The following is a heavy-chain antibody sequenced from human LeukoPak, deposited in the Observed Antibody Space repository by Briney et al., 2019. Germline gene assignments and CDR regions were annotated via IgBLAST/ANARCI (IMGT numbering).Heavy chain of an antibody. J-gene: IGHJ4*02. D-gene: IGHD4-11*01. CDR2: ISGHGDST. V-gene: IGHV3-43*02. CDR3: AKDGYGNYDY. CDR1: GFTFSNYA. Sequence: GGSLRLSCAASGFTFSNYAMHWVXQVPGXGLEWVSLISGHGDSTYYADSVKGRFTISRDNSKDSLYLQMNSLKTEDTAFYYCAKDGYGNYDYWGQGTLVTVSS.